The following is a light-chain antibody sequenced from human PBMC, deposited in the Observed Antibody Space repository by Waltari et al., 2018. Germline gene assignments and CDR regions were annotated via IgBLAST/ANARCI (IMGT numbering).Light chain of an antibody. CDR2: NAS. Sequence: DIVLTQSPGTLSFSLGERATISCRASQAVSNNYLAWYQQKPGQAPRLLIYNASLRGTGIPDKFSGSGSGTDFTLTISRLEAEDLAVYYCQQYESPPRTFGQGTKVEIK. CDR3: QQYESPPRT. J-gene: IGKJ1*01. CDR1: QAVSNNY. V-gene: IGKV3-20*01.